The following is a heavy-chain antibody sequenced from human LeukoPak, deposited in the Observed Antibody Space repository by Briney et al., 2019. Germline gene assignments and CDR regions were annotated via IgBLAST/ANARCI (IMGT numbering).Heavy chain of an antibody. V-gene: IGHV3-48*01. J-gene: IGHJ4*02. Sequence: GGSLRLSCAASGFTFSNYGMHWVRQAPGKGLEWVSFISSSSTTIYYADSVKGRFTISRDNAKNSLYLQMNSLRAEDTAVYYCASEPRSYGFDYWGQGTLVTVSS. CDR3: ASEPRSYGFDY. D-gene: IGHD1-26*01. CDR1: GFTFSNYG. CDR2: ISSSSTTI.